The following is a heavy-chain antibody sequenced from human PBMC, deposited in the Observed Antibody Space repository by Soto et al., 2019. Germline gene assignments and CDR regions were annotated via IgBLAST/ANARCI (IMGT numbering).Heavy chain of an antibody. CDR3: ARIFFQAEAGIRDVRSVSAFLLNRSSDL. V-gene: IGHV4-61*10. J-gene: IGHJ2*01. Sequence: GKGLEWMAYIYYIGSTNYNPSLKSRVTISVDTSKNQFSLKLSSVSAADTAMYYCARIFFQAEAGIRDVRSVSAFLLNRSSDL. D-gene: IGHD3-10*02. CDR2: IYYIGST.